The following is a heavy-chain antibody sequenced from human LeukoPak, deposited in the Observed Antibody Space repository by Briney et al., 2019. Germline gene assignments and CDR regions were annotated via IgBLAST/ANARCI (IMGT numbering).Heavy chain of an antibody. D-gene: IGHD2-2*01. CDR2: MNPNSGNT. CDR3: ASLFCSSTSCSYNWFDP. J-gene: IGHJ5*02. V-gene: IGHV1-8*01. CDR1: GYTFTSYD. Sequence: RASVKVSCKASGYTFTSYDINWVRQATGQGLEWMGWMNPNSGNTGYAQKFQGRVTMTRNTSISTAYMELSSLRSEDTAVYYCASLFCSSTSCSYNWFDPWGQGTLVTVSS.